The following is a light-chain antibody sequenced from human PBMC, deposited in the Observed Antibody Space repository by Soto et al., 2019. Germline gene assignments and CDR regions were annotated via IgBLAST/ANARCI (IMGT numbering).Light chain of an antibody. CDR2: AAS. J-gene: IGKJ2*01. CDR1: QSISSY. CDR3: QQSYSTLVT. V-gene: IGKV1-39*01. Sequence: DIQMTQSPSSLSASVGDRVTITCRARQSISSYLNWYQQKPGKAPKLLIYAASSLQSGVPSRFSGSGSVTDFTLTISSLQPEDFATYYGQQSYSTLVTFGHGTKLEIK.